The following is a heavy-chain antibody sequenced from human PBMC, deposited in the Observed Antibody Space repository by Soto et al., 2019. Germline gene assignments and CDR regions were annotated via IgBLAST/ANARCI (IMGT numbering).Heavy chain of an antibody. CDR1: GFTFSSFG. CDR3: AKERSVVATTPDFDC. Sequence: QVQLVESGGGVVQPGRSLRLSCAASGFTFSSFGMHWVRQAPGKGLEWVAVASYDGSYKYYADSVKGRFTISRDNSKNTRYLQMNSLRAEDTAVYYCAKERSVVATTPDFDCWGQGTLVTVSS. V-gene: IGHV3-30*18. CDR2: ASYDGSYK. J-gene: IGHJ4*02. D-gene: IGHD5-12*01.